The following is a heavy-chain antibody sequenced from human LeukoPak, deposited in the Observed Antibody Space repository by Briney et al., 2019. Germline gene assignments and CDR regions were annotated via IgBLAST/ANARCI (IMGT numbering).Heavy chain of an antibody. CDR1: YFTFTNTW. CDR3: ARGGYYYDSSGYKEYYFDY. V-gene: IGHV3-11*01. CDR2: ISSSGSTI. J-gene: IGHJ4*02. D-gene: IGHD3-22*01. Sequence: GSLRLSCAASYFTFTNTWMNWVRQAPGKRLEWVSYISSSGSTIYYADSVKGRFTISRDNAKNSLYLQMNSLRAEDTAVYYCARGGYYYDSSGYKEYYFDYWGQGTLVTVSS.